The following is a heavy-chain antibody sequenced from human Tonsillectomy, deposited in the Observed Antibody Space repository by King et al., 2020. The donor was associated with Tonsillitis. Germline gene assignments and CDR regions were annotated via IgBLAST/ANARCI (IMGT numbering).Heavy chain of an antibody. CDR3: ARARYCSSTSCRHFDY. J-gene: IGHJ4*02. V-gene: IGHV5-51*01. Sequence: VQLVQSGAEVKKPGESLKISCKGSGYSFTSYWIGWVRQMPGKGLEWMGIIYPGDSDTRYNSSFQDQVTIAADKSISTAYRQWSSLKASDTAMYYCARARYCSSTSCRHFDYWGQGTLVTVSS. D-gene: IGHD2-2*01. CDR2: IYPGDSDT. CDR1: GYSFTSYW.